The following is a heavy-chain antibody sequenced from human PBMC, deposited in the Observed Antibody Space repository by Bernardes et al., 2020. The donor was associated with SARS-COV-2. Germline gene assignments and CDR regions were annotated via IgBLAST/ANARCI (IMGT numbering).Heavy chain of an antibody. D-gene: IGHD3-9*01. V-gene: IGHV2-5*02. Sequence: SGPTLVKPTQTLTLTCTFSGFSLSTSGVGVGWIRQPPGKALEWLALIYWDDDKRYSPSLKSRLTITKDTSKNQVVLTMTNMDPVDTATYYCAHSSPTPVYDILTGYRPGYFDYWGQGTLVTVSS. J-gene: IGHJ4*02. CDR1: GFSLSTSGVG. CDR3: AHSSPTPVYDILTGYRPGYFDY. CDR2: IYWDDDK.